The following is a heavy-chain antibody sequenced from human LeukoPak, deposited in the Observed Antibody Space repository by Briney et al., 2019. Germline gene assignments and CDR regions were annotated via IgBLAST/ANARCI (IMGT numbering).Heavy chain of an antibody. CDR2: IIPSGGTT. J-gene: IGHJ4*02. D-gene: IGHD1-1*01. V-gene: IGHV1-46*01. Sequence: ASVKVSCKASGYTFTSHYMHWVRQAPGQGLEWMGRIIPSGGTTSYAQKFQGRVTMTTDTSTSTAYMELRSLRSDDTAVYYCARVAEQHLDYYFDYWGQETLVTVSS. CDR3: ARVAEQHLDYYFDY. CDR1: GYTFTSHY.